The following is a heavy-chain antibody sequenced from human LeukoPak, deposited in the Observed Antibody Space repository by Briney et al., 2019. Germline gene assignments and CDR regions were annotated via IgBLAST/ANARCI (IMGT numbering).Heavy chain of an antibody. CDR2: IYYSGST. CDR1: GGSISSYY. Sequence: SETLSLTCTVSGGSISSYYWSWIRQPPGKGLEWIGYIYYSGSTNYNPSLKSRVTISVDTSKNQFSLKLSYVTAADTAVYYCARVELGYCSGGSCPYFDYWGQGTLVTVSS. V-gene: IGHV4-59*01. J-gene: IGHJ4*02. D-gene: IGHD2-15*01. CDR3: ARVELGYCSGGSCPYFDY.